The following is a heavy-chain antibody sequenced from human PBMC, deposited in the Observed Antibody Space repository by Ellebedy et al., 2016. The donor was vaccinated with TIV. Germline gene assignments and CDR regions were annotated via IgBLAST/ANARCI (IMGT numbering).Heavy chain of an antibody. J-gene: IGHJ6*03. V-gene: IGHV3-33*01. CDR3: ARDGYMHYYMDV. CDR1: GFAFTSFG. CDR2: IWYDASNK. Sequence: GESLKISXTVSGFAFTSFGMHWVRQAPGKGLEWVAAIWYDASNKYYADSVKGRFTISRDNSKNTLYLQMNSLRAEDTAVYYCARDGYMHYYMDVWGKGTTVTVSS. D-gene: IGHD5-18*01.